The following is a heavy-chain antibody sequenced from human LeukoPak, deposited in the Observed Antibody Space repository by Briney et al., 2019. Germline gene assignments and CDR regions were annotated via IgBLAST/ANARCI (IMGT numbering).Heavy chain of an antibody. D-gene: IGHD6-13*01. V-gene: IGHV1-2*06. Sequence: GASVKVSCKASGYTFTGYYMHWVRQAPGQGLEWMGRINPNSGGTNYAQKFQGRVTMTRDTSISTAYMELSRLRSDDTAVYYCARDGRGITADPDYWGQGTLVTVSS. J-gene: IGHJ4*02. CDR1: GYTFTGYY. CDR3: ARDGRGITADPDY. CDR2: INPNSGGT.